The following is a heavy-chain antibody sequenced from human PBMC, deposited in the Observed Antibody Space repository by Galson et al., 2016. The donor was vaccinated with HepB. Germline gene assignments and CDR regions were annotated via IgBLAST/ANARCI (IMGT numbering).Heavy chain of an antibody. V-gene: IGHV4-34*01. J-gene: IGHJ6*03. CDR3: ARGDNPDYGDYASAYYYMDV. CDR1: GFTFSKYL. CDR2: INHSGST. Sequence: LRLSCAASGFTFSKYLMGWIRQPPGKGLEWIGEINHSGSTNYNPSLKSRVTISVDTSKNQFSLKLSSVTAADTAVYYCARGDNPDYGDYASAYYYMDVWGKGTTVTVSS. D-gene: IGHD4-17*01.